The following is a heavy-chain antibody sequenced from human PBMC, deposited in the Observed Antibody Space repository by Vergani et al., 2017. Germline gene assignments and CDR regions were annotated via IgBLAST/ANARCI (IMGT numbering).Heavy chain of an antibody. CDR3: ARVSLGLVLHAPFDY. V-gene: IGHV1-69*06. J-gene: IGHJ4*02. D-gene: IGHD6-19*01. Sequence: QMQLVQSGAEVKKTGSSVKVSCKASGYTFTYRYLHWVRQAPGQGLEWMGGIIPIFGTANYAQKFQGRVTITADKSTSTAYMELSSLRSEDTAVYYCARVSLGLVLHAPFDYWGQGTLVTVSS. CDR1: GYTFTYRY. CDR2: IIPIFGTA.